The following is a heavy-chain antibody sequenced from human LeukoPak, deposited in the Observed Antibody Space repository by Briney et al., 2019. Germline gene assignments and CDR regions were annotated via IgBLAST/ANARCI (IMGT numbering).Heavy chain of an antibody. J-gene: IGHJ4*02. CDR1: GYTLTELS. CDR2: FDPEDGET. V-gene: IGHV1-24*01. CDR3: ATESDSSGYIDY. D-gene: IGHD3-22*01. Sequence: ASVKVSCKVSGYTLTELSMHWVRQAPGKGLEWMGGFDPEDGETIYAQKFQDRVTMTEDTSTDTAYMELSSLRSEDTAVYYCATESDSSGYIDYWGQGTLVTVSS.